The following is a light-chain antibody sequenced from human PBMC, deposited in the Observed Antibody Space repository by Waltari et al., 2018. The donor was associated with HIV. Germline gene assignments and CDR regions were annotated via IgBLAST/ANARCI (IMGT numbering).Light chain of an antibody. CDR1: ELRDKY. Sequence: SYELTQPPAVSVSPGQTASISCSGNELRDKYVCWYQQKPGQSPVVIIYQDTRRPSGIPERFSGSTSGNTATLTISGTQIMDEADYYCQVWDSTTVIFGGGTKLTVL. CDR2: QDT. J-gene: IGLJ2*01. V-gene: IGLV3-1*01. CDR3: QVWDSTTVI.